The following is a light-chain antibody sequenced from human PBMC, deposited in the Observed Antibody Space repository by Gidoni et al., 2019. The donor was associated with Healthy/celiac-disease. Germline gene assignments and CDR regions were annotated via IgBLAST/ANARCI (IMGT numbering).Light chain of an antibody. J-gene: IGKJ1*01. Sequence: AIRMTQSPSSFSASTGDSVTITCRASQGISSYLAWYQQKPGQAPKLLIYAASTLQSGVPSRFSGSGSGTDFTLTISCLQAEDFATYYCQQYYSYPRTFGQGTKVEIK. CDR1: QGISSY. CDR3: QQYYSYPRT. V-gene: IGKV1-8*01. CDR2: AAS.